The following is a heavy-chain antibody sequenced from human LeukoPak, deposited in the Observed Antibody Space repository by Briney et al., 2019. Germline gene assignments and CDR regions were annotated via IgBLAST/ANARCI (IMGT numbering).Heavy chain of an antibody. CDR3: TRGAGLRNWFDP. CDR2: IRSKAYGGTT. J-gene: IGHJ5*02. CDR1: GFTFSSYW. Sequence: GGSLRLSCVDSGFTFSSYWMSWVRQAPGKGLEWVGFIRSKAYGGTTEYAASVKGRFTISRDDSKSIAYLQMNSLKTEDTAVYYCTRGAGLRNWFDPWGQGTLVTVSS. V-gene: IGHV3-49*04. D-gene: IGHD4/OR15-4a*01.